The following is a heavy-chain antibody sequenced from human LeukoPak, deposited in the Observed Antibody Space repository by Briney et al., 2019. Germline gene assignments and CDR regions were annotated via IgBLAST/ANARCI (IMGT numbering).Heavy chain of an antibody. V-gene: IGHV1-69*05. CDR3: AKDDRVRVRGSFDY. J-gene: IGHJ4*02. D-gene: IGHD3-10*01. Sequence: SVKVSCKASGGTFSSYAISWVRQAPGQGLEWMGRIIPIFGTANYAQKFQGRVTITTDESTSTAYMELSSLRSEDTAVYYCAKDDRVRVRGSFDYWGQGTLVTGSS. CDR1: GGTFSSYA. CDR2: IIPIFGTA.